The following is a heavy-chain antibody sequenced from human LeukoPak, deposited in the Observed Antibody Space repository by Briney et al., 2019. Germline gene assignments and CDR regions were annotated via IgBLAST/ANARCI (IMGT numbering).Heavy chain of an antibody. J-gene: IGHJ4*02. D-gene: IGHD5-12*01. V-gene: IGHV4-38-2*02. CDR3: ARMKPFEWLRFSVVNYFDS. CDR2: IYHSGST. CDR1: GYSISSGYY. Sequence: PSETLSLTCTVSGYSISSGYYWGWIRQPPGKGLEWIGSIYHSGSTYYNPSLKSRVTISVDTSKNQFSLKLSSVTAADTAVYFCARMKPFEWLRFSVVNYFDSWGQGTLVTVSS.